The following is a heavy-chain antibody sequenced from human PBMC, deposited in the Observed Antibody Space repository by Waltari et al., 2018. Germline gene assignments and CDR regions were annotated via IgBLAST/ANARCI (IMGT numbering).Heavy chain of an antibody. D-gene: IGHD1-1*01. CDR1: GLTFSISA. V-gene: IGHV3-23*01. Sequence: EVQLLESGGGLVQPGGSLRLSCAASGLTFSISAMIGVRQAPGEGREWVSSISGGGGTTEYADSVEGRFTVSRDNSKNTASLQMDSLRAEDTALYYCCSVQVPLAIANCGQGTLVTVAS. CDR3: CSVQVPLAIAN. CDR2: ISGGGGTT. J-gene: IGHJ4*02.